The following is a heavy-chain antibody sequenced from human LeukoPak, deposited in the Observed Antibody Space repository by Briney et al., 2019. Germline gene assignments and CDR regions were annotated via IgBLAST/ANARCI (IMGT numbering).Heavy chain of an antibody. CDR3: ARGGALSGEPMRFDY. V-gene: IGHV1-2*02. J-gene: IGHJ4*02. D-gene: IGHD3-9*01. CDR1: GYTFTGYY. CDR2: IGPHGSGT. Sequence: GASVKVSCKASGYTFTGYYMYWVRQAPGQGLEWMGWIGPHGSGTSSAQKFQGRVTMTRDTSISTAYMELSSLKSDDTAVYYCARGGALSGEPMRFDYWGQGTLVTVSS.